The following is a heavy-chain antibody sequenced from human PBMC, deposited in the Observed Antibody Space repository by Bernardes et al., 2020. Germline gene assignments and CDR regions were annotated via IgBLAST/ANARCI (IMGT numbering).Heavy chain of an antibody. J-gene: IGHJ3*02. CDR2: ISSYGSST. V-gene: IGHV3-64D*06. CDR3: VKEKNDGGGGAFDI. CDR1: GFTFSSYA. D-gene: IGHD1-1*01. Sequence: GGSLRLSCSASGFTFSSYAMHWVRQAPGKGLEYVSAISSYGSSTYYADSVKGRFTISRDNSKNTLYLQMSSLRAEDTAVYYCVKEKNDGGGGAFDIWGQGTMVTVSS.